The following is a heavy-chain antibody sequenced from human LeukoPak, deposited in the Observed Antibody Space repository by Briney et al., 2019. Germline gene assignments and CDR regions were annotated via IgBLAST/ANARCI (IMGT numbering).Heavy chain of an antibody. CDR2: IKEDGSQQ. J-gene: IGHJ4*02. D-gene: IGHD1-1*01. CDR1: GFPFSGYW. V-gene: IGHV3-7*03. Sequence: PGGSLRLSCAASGFPFSGYWMDWVRQAPGKGMEWVANIKEDGSQQYYADSVKGRFTISRDNSKNTLYLQMNSLRAEDTAVYYCARRTGAVDYWGQGTLVTVSS. CDR3: ARRTGAVDY.